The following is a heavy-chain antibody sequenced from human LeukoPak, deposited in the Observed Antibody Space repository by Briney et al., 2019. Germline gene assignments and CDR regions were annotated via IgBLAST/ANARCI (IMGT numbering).Heavy chain of an antibody. CDR1: GGSFSGYY. CDR2: INHSGST. V-gene: IGHV4-34*01. J-gene: IGHJ6*02. D-gene: IGHD5-18*01. CDR3: ARVEAGYSYGSYYGMDV. Sequence: SETLSLTCAVYGGSFSGYYWSWIRQPPGKGLEWIGEINHSGSTNYNPSLKSRVTISVDTSKNQFSLKLSSVTAADTAVYYCARVEAGYSYGSYYGMDVWGQGTTVTVSS.